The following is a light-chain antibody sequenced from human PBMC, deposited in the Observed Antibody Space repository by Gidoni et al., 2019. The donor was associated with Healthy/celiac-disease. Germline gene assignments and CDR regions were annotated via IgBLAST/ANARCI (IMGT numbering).Light chain of an antibody. V-gene: IGKV4-1*01. Sequence: DIVMTQSPDSLAVSLGETATINRKSSQSVLYSSNNKNYLAWYQQKPGQPPKLLIYWASTRESGVPDRFSGSGSGTDFTLTISSLQAEDVAVYYCQQYYSTPLTFGQGTKVEIK. CDR1: QSVLYSSNNKNY. CDR3: QQYYSTPLT. CDR2: WAS. J-gene: IGKJ1*01.